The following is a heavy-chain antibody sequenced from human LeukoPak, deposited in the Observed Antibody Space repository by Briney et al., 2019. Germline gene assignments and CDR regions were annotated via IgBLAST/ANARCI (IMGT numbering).Heavy chain of an antibody. J-gene: IGHJ4*02. V-gene: IGHV3-30-3*01. Sequence: GGSLRLSCAASGFTFSSYAMHWVRQAPGKGLEWVAVISYDGSNKYYAVSVKGRFTTSRDNSKNTLYLQMNSLRAEDTAVYYCARVWGVVDDWGQGTLVTVSS. CDR2: ISYDGSNK. D-gene: IGHD3-10*01. CDR1: GFTFSSYA. CDR3: ARVWGVVDD.